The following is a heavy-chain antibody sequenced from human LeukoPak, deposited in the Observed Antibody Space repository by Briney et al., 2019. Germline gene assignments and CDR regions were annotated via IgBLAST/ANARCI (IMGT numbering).Heavy chain of an antibody. Sequence: GEPLKISCQGAGYSFTTSWIAWVRQRPGKGLEWMGIIYPAGSDTRYSPSFKGLVTISADKSINTAYLQWSSLKASDTATYYCARQRSSGWYIDFWGQGTLVTVSS. CDR2: IYPAGSDT. CDR3: ARQRSSGWYIDF. D-gene: IGHD6-19*01. V-gene: IGHV5-51*01. J-gene: IGHJ4*02. CDR1: GYSFTTSW.